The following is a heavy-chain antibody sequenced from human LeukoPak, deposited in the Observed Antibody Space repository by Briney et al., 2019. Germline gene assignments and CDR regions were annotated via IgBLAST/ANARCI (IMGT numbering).Heavy chain of an antibody. D-gene: IGHD1-14*01. Sequence: AGGSLRLPCTASGFTFSSCGFNWARQAPGRGLEWVSSMGPTGTDRYYADSVRGRFTISRDNAKNSMYLQMDSLRDEDTAVYYCATETIGRHYDYWGQGTLLTVSS. V-gene: IGHV3-21*01. CDR3: ATETIGRHYDY. J-gene: IGHJ4*02. CDR1: GFTFSSCG. CDR2: MGPTGTDR.